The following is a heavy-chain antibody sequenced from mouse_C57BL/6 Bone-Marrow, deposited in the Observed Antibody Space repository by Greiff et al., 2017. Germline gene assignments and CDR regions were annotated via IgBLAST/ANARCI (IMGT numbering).Heavy chain of an antibody. J-gene: IGHJ1*03. D-gene: IGHD2-5*01. CDR3: ARKSNVGDYFDV. CDR2: IYPGSGST. CDR1: GYTFTSYW. V-gene: IGHV1-55*01. Sequence: VQLQQPGAELVKPGASVKMSCKASGYTFTSYWITWVKQRPGQGLEWIGDIYPGSGSTNYNEKFKSKATLTVDTSSNTAYMQLRSLTSEDSAVYYCARKSNVGDYFDVWGTGTTVTVAS.